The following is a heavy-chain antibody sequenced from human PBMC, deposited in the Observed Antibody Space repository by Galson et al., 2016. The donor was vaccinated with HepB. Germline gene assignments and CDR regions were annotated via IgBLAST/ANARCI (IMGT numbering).Heavy chain of an antibody. V-gene: IGHV4-39*01. CDR2: ICYRGDT. CDR3: TAPWGGDLVGPQLGF. Sequence: SETLSLTCTVYGGSIIRSTYCWAWIRQPPGKGLEWIGSICYRGDTYYNPSLRSRVTISVDTSMNQFSLEVTSVTAADKAVYYCTAPWGGDLVGPQLGFWGQGTLVTVS. CDR1: GGSIIRSTYC. J-gene: IGHJ4*02. D-gene: IGHD3-16*01.